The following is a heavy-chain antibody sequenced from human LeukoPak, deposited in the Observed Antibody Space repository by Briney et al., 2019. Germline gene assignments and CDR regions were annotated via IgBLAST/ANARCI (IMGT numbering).Heavy chain of an antibody. CDR3: ARGYLEWLLYLDY. CDR2: IYYSGST. Sequence: SETLSLTCTVSGGSISSYYWSRIRQPPGKGLEWIGYIYYSGSTNYNPSLKSRVTISVDTSKNQFSLKLSSVTAADTAVYYCARGYLEWLLYLDYWGQGTLVTVSS. J-gene: IGHJ4*02. V-gene: IGHV4-59*01. CDR1: GGSISSYY. D-gene: IGHD3-3*01.